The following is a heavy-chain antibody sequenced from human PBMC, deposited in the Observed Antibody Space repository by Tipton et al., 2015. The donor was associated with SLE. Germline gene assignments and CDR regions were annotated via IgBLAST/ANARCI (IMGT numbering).Heavy chain of an antibody. J-gene: IGHJ4*02. V-gene: IGHV4-34*01. CDR2: INHSGIT. Sequence: LRLSCAVYGGSFCGYYWSWIRQPPGMGLEWFGEINHSGITNHNPSLKSRLIISVDTSKNQFSLKLSSVTAADTAVYYCAGAMGTAAGLRDYWGQGTLVTVSS. D-gene: IGHD6-13*01. CDR3: AGAMGTAAGLRDY. CDR1: GGSFCGYY.